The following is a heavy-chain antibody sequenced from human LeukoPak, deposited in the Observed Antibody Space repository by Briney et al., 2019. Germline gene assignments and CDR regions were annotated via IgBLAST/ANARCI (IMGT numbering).Heavy chain of an antibody. CDR3: ARRRVAAAGTRLNWFDP. V-gene: IGHV4-34*01. D-gene: IGHD6-13*01. Sequence: SETLSLTCAVYGESFSSYYWSWIRQPPGKGLEWIGEINHSGSTNYNPSLKSRVTISVDTSKNQFSLKLSSVTAADTAVYYCARRRVAAAGTRLNWFDPWGQGTLVTVSS. CDR2: INHSGST. CDR1: GESFSSYY. J-gene: IGHJ5*02.